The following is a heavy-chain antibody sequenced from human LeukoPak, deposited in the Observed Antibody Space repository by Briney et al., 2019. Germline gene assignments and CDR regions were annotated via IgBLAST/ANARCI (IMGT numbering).Heavy chain of an antibody. V-gene: IGHV1-69*13. CDR1: GYTFTSYG. J-gene: IGHJ6*03. CDR2: IIPIFGTA. D-gene: IGHD1-26*01. Sequence: ASVKVSCKASGYTFTSYGISWVRQAPGQGLEWMGGIIPIFGTANYAQKFQGRVTITADESTSTAYMELSSLRSEDTAVYYCARAGIYSGSYYYYYYMDVWGIGTTVTVSS. CDR3: ARAGIYSGSYYYYYYMDV.